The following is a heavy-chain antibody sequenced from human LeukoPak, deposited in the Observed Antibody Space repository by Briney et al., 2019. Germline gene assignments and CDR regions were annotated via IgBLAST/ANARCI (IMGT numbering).Heavy chain of an antibody. CDR1: GFTFSSYE. V-gene: IGHV3-48*03. D-gene: IGHD3-10*02. Sequence: GGSLRLSCAASGFTFSSYEMNWVRQAPGKGLEWVSYISSSGSTIYHADSVKGRFTISRDNAKNSLYLQMNSLRAEDTAVYYCAELGITMIGGVWGKGTTVTISS. CDR2: ISSSGSTI. CDR3: AELGITMIGGV. J-gene: IGHJ6*04.